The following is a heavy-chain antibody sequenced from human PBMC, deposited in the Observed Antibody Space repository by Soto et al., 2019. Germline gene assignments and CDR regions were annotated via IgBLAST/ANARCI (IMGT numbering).Heavy chain of an antibody. J-gene: IGHJ4*02. D-gene: IGHD4-17*01. Sequence: QLQLQESGPGLVKPSETLSLTCTVSGGSISSSSYYWGWIRQPPGKGLEWIGSIYYSGSTYYNPSLKSRVTISVDTSKNQFSLKLSSVTAADTAVYYCARLNQPHRKTTVTPNRNFDYWGQGTLVTVSS. CDR1: GGSISSSSYY. V-gene: IGHV4-39*01. CDR3: ARLNQPHRKTTVTPNRNFDY. CDR2: IYYSGST.